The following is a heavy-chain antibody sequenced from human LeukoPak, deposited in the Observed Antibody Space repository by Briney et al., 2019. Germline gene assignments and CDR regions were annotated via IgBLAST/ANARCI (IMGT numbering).Heavy chain of an antibody. Sequence: SETLSLTCAVSGYSISSGYYWGWIRRPPGKGLEWIGSIYHSGSTYYNPSLKSRVTISVDKSKNQFSLKLSSVTAAATAVYYCARLRDYYYMDVWGKGTTVTVSS. J-gene: IGHJ6*03. CDR2: IYHSGST. V-gene: IGHV4-38-2*01. CDR1: GYSISSGYY. CDR3: ARLRDYYYMDV.